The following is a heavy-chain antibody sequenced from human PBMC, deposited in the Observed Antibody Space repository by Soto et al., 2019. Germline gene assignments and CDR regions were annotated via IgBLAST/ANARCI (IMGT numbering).Heavy chain of an antibody. V-gene: IGHV3-30*18. CDR1: GFTFSSYG. CDR3: AKRYYDSSGASFQH. J-gene: IGHJ1*01. Sequence: PGGSLRLSCAASGFTFSSYGMHWVRQAPGKGLEWVAVISYDGSNKYYADSVKGRFTISRDNSKNTPYLQMNSLRAEDTAVYYCAKRYYDSSGASFQHWGQGTLVTVSS. D-gene: IGHD3-22*01. CDR2: ISYDGSNK.